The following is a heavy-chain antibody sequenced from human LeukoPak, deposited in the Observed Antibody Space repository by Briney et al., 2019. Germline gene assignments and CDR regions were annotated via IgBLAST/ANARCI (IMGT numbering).Heavy chain of an antibody. V-gene: IGHV3-21*01. D-gene: IGHD3-22*01. CDR2: ISRSRTYI. J-gene: IGHJ4*02. Sequence: GGSLRLSCAASGFTFSNYSMNWVRQAPGKGLEWVSSISRSRTYIYYADSLKGRFTISRDNAKNSLYLQMNSLRAEDTAVYYCVKDRGSSGRYDPLDYWGLGTLVTVSS. CDR1: GFTFSNYS. CDR3: VKDRGSSGRYDPLDY.